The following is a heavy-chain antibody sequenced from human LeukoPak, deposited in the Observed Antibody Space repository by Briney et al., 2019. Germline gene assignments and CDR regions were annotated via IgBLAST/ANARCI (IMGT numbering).Heavy chain of an antibody. CDR3: ARHSGPGVVIDRY. CDR2: IYSSGTPT. Sequence: NPSETLSLTCSVSGDSISTYYWWAWIRQPPGKGLEWIGYIYSSGTPTNYNPSLKSRVTISLDMSKKQFSLRLSSVTAADTAVYYCARHSGPGVVIDRYWSQGTLVTVSS. J-gene: IGHJ4*02. D-gene: IGHD2-21*01. CDR1: GDSISTYY. V-gene: IGHV4-59*08.